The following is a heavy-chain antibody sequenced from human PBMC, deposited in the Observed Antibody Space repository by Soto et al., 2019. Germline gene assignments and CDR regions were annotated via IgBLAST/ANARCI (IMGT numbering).Heavy chain of an antibody. CDR3: AKEGPGSWYYYYYGMDV. J-gene: IGHJ6*02. CDR1: GFTFSSYA. D-gene: IGHD6-13*01. CDR2: ISGSGGST. Sequence: GGSLRLSCAASGFTFSSYAMSWVRQAPGKGLEWVSAISGSGGSTYYADSVKGRFTISRDNSKNTLYLQMNSLRAEDTAVYYCAKEGPGSWYYYYYGMDVWGQGTTVTVSS. V-gene: IGHV3-23*01.